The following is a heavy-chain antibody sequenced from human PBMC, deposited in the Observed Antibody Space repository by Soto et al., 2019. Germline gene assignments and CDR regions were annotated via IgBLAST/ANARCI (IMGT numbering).Heavy chain of an antibody. D-gene: IGHD4-17*01. J-gene: IGHJ4*02. CDR3: AKDSGDYPMGY. V-gene: IGHV3-30*18. CDR1: GFTFSSYG. Sequence: GGSLRLSCAASGFTFSSYGMHWVRQAPGKGLEWVAVISYDGSNKYYADSVKGRFTISRDNSKNTLYLQMNSLRAEDTAVYYCAKDSGDYPMGYWGQGTLVTVSS. CDR2: ISYDGSNK.